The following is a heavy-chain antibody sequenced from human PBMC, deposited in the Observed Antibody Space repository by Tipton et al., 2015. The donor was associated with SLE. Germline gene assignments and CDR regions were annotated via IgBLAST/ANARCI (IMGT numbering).Heavy chain of an antibody. Sequence: QLVQSGAEVKKPGASVKVSCKPSGYTFTSYYLHWVRQAPGQGLEWMGVINPSDGHPSYAQKFQGRVTMTRDTSTGSVYMELSSLRSEDTAVYYCADGHNFFDYWGQGALVTVSS. CDR2: INPSDGHP. V-gene: IGHV1-46*01. D-gene: IGHD5-24*01. CDR1: GYTFTSYY. CDR3: ADGHNFFDY. J-gene: IGHJ4*02.